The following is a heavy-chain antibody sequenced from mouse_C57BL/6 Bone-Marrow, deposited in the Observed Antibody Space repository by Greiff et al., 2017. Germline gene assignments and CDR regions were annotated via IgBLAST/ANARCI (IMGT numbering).Heavy chain of an antibody. CDR1: GYAFSSSW. J-gene: IGHJ4*01. CDR3: ARFTLSSYAMDY. CDR2: IYPGDGDT. V-gene: IGHV1-82*01. D-gene: IGHD1-1*02. Sequence: QVQLKQSGPELVKPGASVKISCKASGYAFSSSWMNWVKQRPGKGLEWIGRIYPGDGDTNYNGKFKGKDTLTADKSSSTAYMQLSSLTSEDSAVYFCARFTLSSYAMDYWGQGTSVTVSS.